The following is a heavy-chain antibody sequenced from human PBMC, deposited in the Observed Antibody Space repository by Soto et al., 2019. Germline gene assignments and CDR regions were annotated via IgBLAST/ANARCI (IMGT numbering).Heavy chain of an antibody. CDR1: GYTFTSYD. J-gene: IGHJ6*03. V-gene: IGHV1-8*01. CDR3: ATYSGYDYYYYYYMDV. Sequence: GASVKVSCKASGYTFTSYDINWVRQATGQGLEWMGWMNPNSGNTGYAQKFQGRVTMTRNTSISTAYMELSSLRSEDTAVYYCATYSGYDYYYYYYMDVWGKGTTVTVSS. CDR2: MNPNSGNT. D-gene: IGHD5-12*01.